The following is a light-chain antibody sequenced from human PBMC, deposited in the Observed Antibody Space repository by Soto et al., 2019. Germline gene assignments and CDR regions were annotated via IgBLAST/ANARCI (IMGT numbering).Light chain of an antibody. CDR1: QSVSNSK. Sequence: FVVAESPVTLSMYNGVRATLSCRTSQSVSNSKLAWYQQRPGQAPRLLMYGASKRATGIPDRFSGSGSGTDFTLTISSLEPGDFATYYCQHYNTNPWTFGQGTKV. V-gene: IGKV3-20*01. CDR3: QHYNTNPWT. CDR2: GAS. J-gene: IGKJ1*01.